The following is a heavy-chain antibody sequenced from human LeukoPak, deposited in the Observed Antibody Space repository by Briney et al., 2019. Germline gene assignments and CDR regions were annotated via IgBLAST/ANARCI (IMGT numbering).Heavy chain of an antibody. J-gene: IGHJ4*02. CDR1: GFTFSSYW. D-gene: IGHD3-10*01. CDR2: IKQDGSEK. CDR3: ARDRRVLLWFGELTTYFDY. V-gene: IGHV3-7*01. Sequence: GGSLRLSCAASGFTFSSYWMSWVRQAPGKGLEWVANIKQDGSEKYYVDSVKGRFTISRDNAKNSLYLQMYSLRAEDTAVYYCARDRRVLLWFGELTTYFDYWGQGTLVTVSS.